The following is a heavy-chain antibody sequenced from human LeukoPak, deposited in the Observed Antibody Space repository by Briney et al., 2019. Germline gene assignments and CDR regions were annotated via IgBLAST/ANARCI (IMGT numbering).Heavy chain of an antibody. Sequence: GGSLRLSCAASGFTFDDYAMHWVRQAPGKGLEWVSGISWNSGSIGYADSVKGRLTISRDNAKNSLYLQMNSLRAEDTALYYCAKGGYVDTAMATGYWGQGTLVTVSS. V-gene: IGHV3-9*01. J-gene: IGHJ4*02. CDR2: ISWNSGSI. D-gene: IGHD5-18*01. CDR3: AKGGYVDTAMATGY. CDR1: GFTFDDYA.